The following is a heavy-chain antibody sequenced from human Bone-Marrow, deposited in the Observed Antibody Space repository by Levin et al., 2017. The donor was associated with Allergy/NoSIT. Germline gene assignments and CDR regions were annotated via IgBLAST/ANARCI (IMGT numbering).Heavy chain of an antibody. V-gene: IGHV1-2*02. CDR2: INPNSGGT. CDR3: ARATPHTRIPSMVRGVINHYYYYYYMDV. D-gene: IGHD3-10*01. CDR1: GYTFTGYY. Sequence: GESLKISCKASGYTFTGYYMHWVRQAPGQGLEWMGWINPNSGGTNYAQKFQGRVTMTRDTSISTAYMELSRLRSDDTAVYYCARATPHTRIPSMVRGVINHYYYYYYMDVWGKGTTVTVSS. J-gene: IGHJ6*03.